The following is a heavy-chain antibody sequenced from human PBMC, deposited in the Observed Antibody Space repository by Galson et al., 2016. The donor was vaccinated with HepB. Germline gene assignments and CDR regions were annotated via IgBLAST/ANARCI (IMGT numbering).Heavy chain of an antibody. CDR3: AKDKRGHSSAWYWYFDY. Sequence: SLRLSCAASGFTFSGYAMAWVRQAPGKGLEWVSGMSDSDDIYYAPTVKGRFTISRDNSKNTVYLQLTSLRAEDTAVYYCAKDKRGHSSAWYWYFDYWGPGTRVSVSS. J-gene: IGHJ4*02. D-gene: IGHD6-13*01. V-gene: IGHV3-23*01. CDR2: MSDSDDI. CDR1: GFTFSGYA.